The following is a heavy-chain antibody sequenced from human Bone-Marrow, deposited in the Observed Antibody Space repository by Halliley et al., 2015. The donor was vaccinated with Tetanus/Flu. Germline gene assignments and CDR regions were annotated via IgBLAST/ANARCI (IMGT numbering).Heavy chain of an antibody. Sequence: IYSPGGPDYNPPLKSRVTISLDTSKNQFFLKLNSASAADTAVYFCARDFFYYDPTGFYYRFDNWGQGTLVTVSS. J-gene: IGHJ4*02. V-gene: IGHV4-59*01. CDR3: ARDFFYYDPTGFYYRFDN. D-gene: IGHD3-22*01. CDR2: IYSPGGP.